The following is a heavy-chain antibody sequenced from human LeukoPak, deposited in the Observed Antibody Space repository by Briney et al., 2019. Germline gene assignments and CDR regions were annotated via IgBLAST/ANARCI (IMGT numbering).Heavy chain of an antibody. CDR3: ARVGRYCSSTSCLELFYFDY. CDR2: INWNGGST. Sequence: GGSLRLSCAASGFTFDDYGMSWVRQAPGKGLEWISGINWNGGSTGYADSVKGRFTISRDNAKNSLYLQMNSLRAEDTALYHCARVGRYCSSTSCLELFYFDYWGQGTLVTVSS. CDR1: GFTFDDYG. D-gene: IGHD2-2*01. J-gene: IGHJ4*02. V-gene: IGHV3-20*01.